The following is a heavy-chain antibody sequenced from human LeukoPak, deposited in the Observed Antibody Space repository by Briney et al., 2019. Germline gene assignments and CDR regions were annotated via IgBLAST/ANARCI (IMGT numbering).Heavy chain of an antibody. CDR1: GDSISSYY. J-gene: IGHJ4*02. CDR2: FHITGST. CDR3: ASMSQPSGSFDL. Sequence: SETLSLTCTVSGDSISSYYWSWIRQPAGKGLEWIGRFHITGSTTYNPPLKSRVSISVDTSRNQFSLKLRSVTAADTAVYYCASMSQPSGSFDLWGQGTLVTVSS. D-gene: IGHD3-10*01. V-gene: IGHV4-4*07.